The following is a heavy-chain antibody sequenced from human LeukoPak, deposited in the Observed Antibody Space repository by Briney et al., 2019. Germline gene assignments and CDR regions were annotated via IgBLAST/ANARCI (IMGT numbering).Heavy chain of an antibody. V-gene: IGHV3-33*01. CDR2: IWYDGSNK. J-gene: IGHJ4*02. D-gene: IGHD3-10*01. Sequence: GGSLRLSCAASGFTFSSYGIHWVRQAPGKGLEWVAIIWYDGSNKYYADSVKGRFTISRDNSKNTLYLQMNSLRAEDTAVYYCARCGSGSYYGDYWGQGTLVTVFS. CDR3: ARCGSGSYYGDY. CDR1: GFTFSSYG.